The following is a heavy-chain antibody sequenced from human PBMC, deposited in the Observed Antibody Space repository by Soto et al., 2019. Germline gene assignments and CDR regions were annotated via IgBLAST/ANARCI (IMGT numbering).Heavy chain of an antibody. J-gene: IGHJ6*02. D-gene: IGHD3-3*01. Sequence: GSLRLSCAASGFPFSSYAMHLVRTAPGKGLEWVAVISYDGSNKYYADSVKGRFTISRDNSKNTLYLQMNSLRAEDTAVYYCARELGGSGYYRYYYGMDVWGQGTTVTVSS. CDR2: ISYDGSNK. CDR1: GFPFSSYA. V-gene: IGHV3-30-3*01. CDR3: ARELGGSGYYRYYYGMDV.